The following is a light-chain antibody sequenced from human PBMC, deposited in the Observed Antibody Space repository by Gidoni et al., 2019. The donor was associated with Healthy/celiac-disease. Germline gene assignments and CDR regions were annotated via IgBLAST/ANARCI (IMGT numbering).Light chain of an antibody. CDR2: QDS. Sequence: SYELTQPPAVSVPPGQTASITCSGDKLGDTYACWYQQKPGPSPVLVISQDSKRPSGIPERFSGSNSGNPATLTISGTQAMDEADYYCQAWDSSPAVFGGGTKLTVL. V-gene: IGLV3-1*01. CDR3: QAWDSSPAV. CDR1: KLGDTY. J-gene: IGLJ2*01.